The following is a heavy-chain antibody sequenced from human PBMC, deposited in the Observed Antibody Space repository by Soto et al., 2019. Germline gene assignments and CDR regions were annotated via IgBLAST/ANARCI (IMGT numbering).Heavy chain of an antibody. CDR2: ISYSGST. V-gene: IGHV4-31*03. Sequence: QVQLQESGPGLVKPSQTLSLTCIVSGGSISSGTYYWTWIRHHPGKGLEWIGYISYSGSTYHNPSLKSRVTMSIDTSQNQSSLNLSSIPAADRAVYFCARDRVLGAAGTVFDSWGQGTLFTVS. J-gene: IGHJ4*02. CDR1: GGSISSGTYY. CDR3: ARDRVLGAAGTVFDS. D-gene: IGHD6-13*01.